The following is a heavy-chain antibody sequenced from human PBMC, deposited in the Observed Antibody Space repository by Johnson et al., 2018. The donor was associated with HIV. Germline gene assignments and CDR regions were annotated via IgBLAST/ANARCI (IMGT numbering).Heavy chain of an antibody. Sequence: QVQLVESGGGVVQPGRSLRLSCAASGFTFSSYAMHWDRQAPGKGLEWVAVISYDGSNKYYADSVKGRFTISRDNSKNTLYLQMNSLRAEDTAVYYCAKETPSSGGTFDIWGQGTMVTVSS. J-gene: IGHJ3*02. CDR3: AKETPSSGGTFDI. D-gene: IGHD6-25*01. CDR2: ISYDGSNK. V-gene: IGHV3-30*04. CDR1: GFTFSSYA.